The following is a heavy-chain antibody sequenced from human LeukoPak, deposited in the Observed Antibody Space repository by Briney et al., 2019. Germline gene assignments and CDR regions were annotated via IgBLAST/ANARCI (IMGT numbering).Heavy chain of an antibody. V-gene: IGHV4-34*01. D-gene: IGHD3-10*01. CDR3: AGTYYYGSGSYFYYYYYMDV. J-gene: IGHJ6*03. CDR1: GGSFSGYY. Sequence: SETLSLTCAVYGGSFSGYYWSWIRQPPGKGLEWSGEINHSGSTNYNPSLKSRVTISVDTSKNQFSLKLSSVTAADTAVYYCAGTYYYGSGSYFYYYYYMDVWGKGTTVTISS. CDR2: INHSGST.